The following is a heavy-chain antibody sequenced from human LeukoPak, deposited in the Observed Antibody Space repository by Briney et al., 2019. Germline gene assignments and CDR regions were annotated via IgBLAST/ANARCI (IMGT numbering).Heavy chain of an antibody. J-gene: IGHJ4*02. Sequence: GGSLRLSCAASGFTFSSYAMHWVRQAPGKGLEWVAVIWYDGSNKYYADSVKGRFTISRDNSKNTLYLQMNSLRAEDTAVYYCARDNGIAALDYWGQGTLVTVSS. CDR1: GFTFSSYA. CDR2: IWYDGSNK. CDR3: ARDNGIAALDY. V-gene: IGHV3-30*07. D-gene: IGHD6-6*01.